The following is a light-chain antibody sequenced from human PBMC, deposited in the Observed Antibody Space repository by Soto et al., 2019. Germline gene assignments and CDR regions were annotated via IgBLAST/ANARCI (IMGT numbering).Light chain of an antibody. Sequence: DIQMSQSPSTLSASVGDRVTITCRASQSISSWLAWYQQKPGKAPKLLIYLASTLHSGVPSSFSGSGSGTEFTLTISSLQSEDFAVYYCQQYSNWPQMFGQGTKVDI. V-gene: IGKV1-5*01. J-gene: IGKJ1*01. CDR3: QQYSNWPQM. CDR1: QSISSW. CDR2: LAS.